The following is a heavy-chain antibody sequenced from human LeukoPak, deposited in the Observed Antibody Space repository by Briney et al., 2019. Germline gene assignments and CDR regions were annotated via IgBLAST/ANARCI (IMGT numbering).Heavy chain of an antibody. D-gene: IGHD3-3*01. J-gene: IGHJ6*02. V-gene: IGHV3-21*01. CDR2: ISSSSTYI. CDR1: GFTFSGYS. CDR3: ARPHPRTVFGVISYYYGMDV. Sequence: PGGSLRLSCAASGFTFSGYSINWVRQAPGKGLEWVSSISSSSTYIYYADSVKGRFTISRDNAKKSLYLQMNSLRAEDTAVYYCARPHPRTVFGVISYYYGMDVWGQGTTVTVSS.